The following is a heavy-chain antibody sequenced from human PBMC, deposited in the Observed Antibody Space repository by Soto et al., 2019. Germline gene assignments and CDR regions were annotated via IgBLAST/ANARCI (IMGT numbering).Heavy chain of an antibody. CDR1: GGSISSSDW. J-gene: IGHJ1*01. CDR2: IYYSGNT. Sequence: SETLSLTCAVSGGSISSSDWWSWVRQPPGKELEWIGEIYYSGNTNYSPSLESRVTMSADTSKNQFSLHLTSVTAADTAVYYCASGLSGYYGPEYFQYWGQGTPVTVSS. CDR3: ASGLSGYYGPEYFQY. D-gene: IGHD3-9*01. V-gene: IGHV4-4*02.